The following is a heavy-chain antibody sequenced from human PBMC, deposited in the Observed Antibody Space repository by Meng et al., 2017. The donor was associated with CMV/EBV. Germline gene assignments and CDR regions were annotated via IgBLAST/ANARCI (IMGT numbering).Heavy chain of an antibody. V-gene: IGHV1-18*01. CDR3: ARAPIFSGGDCSH. CDR1: GYTFSSYG. D-gene: IGHD2-21*02. J-gene: IGHJ4*02. Sequence: QVQVVQSGAEVKKPGASVKVSCKASGYTFSSYGISWVRQAPGQGLEWMGWISGYNGQTKYAQKFQGRVTMTTDTPTSTAYMELRSLRSDDTAVYYCARAPIFSGGDCSHWGQGTLVTVSS. CDR2: ISGYNGQT.